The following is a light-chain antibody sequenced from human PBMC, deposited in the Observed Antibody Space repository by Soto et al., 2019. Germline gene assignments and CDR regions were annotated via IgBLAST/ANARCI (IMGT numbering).Light chain of an antibody. CDR2: GST. Sequence: EIVLTPSPATPSMSPGERATLSCRASQSVSSSSLAWYQQNPGQAPRLLMSGSTNRAAGIPDRFSGSGSGTNFSLTISRLEPEDFAVYYCQQYGTSPPTFGPGTRVDIK. V-gene: IGKV3-20*01. CDR1: QSVSSSS. CDR3: QQYGTSPPT. J-gene: IGKJ3*01.